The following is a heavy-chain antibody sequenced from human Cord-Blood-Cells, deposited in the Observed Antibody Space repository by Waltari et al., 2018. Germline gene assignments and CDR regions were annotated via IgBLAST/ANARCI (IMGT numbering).Heavy chain of an antibody. CDR2: INHSGST. D-gene: IGHD6-25*01. CDR1: GGSFSGYY. V-gene: IGHV4-34*01. CDR3: ARGLRADFDY. J-gene: IGHJ4*02. Sequence: QVQLQQWGAGLLKPSETLSLTCAVYGGSFSGYYWSWIRQPPGKGLEWIGEINHSGSTNYNPSLKSRVTISVDTSKNQFSLKLSSVTAADTAVYYCARGLRADFDYWGQGTLVTVSS.